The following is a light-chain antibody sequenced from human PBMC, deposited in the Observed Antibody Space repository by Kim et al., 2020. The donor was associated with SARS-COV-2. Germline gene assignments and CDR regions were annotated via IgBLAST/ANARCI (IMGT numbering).Light chain of an antibody. J-gene: IGLJ2*01. V-gene: IGLV3-21*04. CDR2: YDS. CDR1: NIGSKS. CDR3: QVWDSSSDHVV. Sequence: PGKTARVTCSGNNIGSKSVRWYQQKPGQAPVLVIYYDSDRSSGIPERVSGSNSGNTATLTISRVEAGDEADYYCQVWDSSSDHVVFGGGTKLTVL.